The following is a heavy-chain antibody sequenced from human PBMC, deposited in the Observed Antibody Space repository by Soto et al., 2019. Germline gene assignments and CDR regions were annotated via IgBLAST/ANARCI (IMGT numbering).Heavy chain of an antibody. CDR3: AKEKDRIFDY. Sequence: EVQLVVSGGLVVRPGGSLRLSCAGSGFTFDDHTMHWVRQAPGKGLEWVSIITWDAGSAFYADSVRGRFTISRDNSKNSLYLQMNSLRTEDSALYYCAKEKDRIFDYGGRGTPVTVSS. CDR2: ITWDAGSA. CDR1: GFTFDDHT. V-gene: IGHV3-43*01. J-gene: IGHJ4*02.